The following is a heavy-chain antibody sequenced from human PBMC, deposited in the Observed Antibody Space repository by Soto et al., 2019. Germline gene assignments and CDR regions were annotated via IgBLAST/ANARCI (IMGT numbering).Heavy chain of an antibody. CDR3: ARVEVDTAMVTSHSYGSYFDY. J-gene: IGHJ4*02. CDR2: ISAYNGNT. V-gene: IGHV1-18*01. D-gene: IGHD5-18*01. Sequence: ASVKVSCKASGYTFTSYGISWVRQAPGQGLEWMGWISAYNGNTNYAQKLQGRVTMTTDTSTSTAYMELRSLRSDDTAVYYCARVEVDTAMVTSHSYGSYFDYWGQGTLVTVSS. CDR1: GYTFTSYG.